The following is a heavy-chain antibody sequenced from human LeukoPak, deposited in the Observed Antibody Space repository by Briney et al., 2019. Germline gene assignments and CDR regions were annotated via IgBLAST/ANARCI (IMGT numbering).Heavy chain of an antibody. Sequence: SETLSLTCTVSGGSISSYYWSWIRQPPGKGLEWIGYIYYSGSTNYNPSLKSRVTISVDTSKNQFSLKLSSVTAADTAVYYCARTPKIAAAGPREYYGMDVWGQGTTVTVSS. D-gene: IGHD6-13*01. CDR2: IYYSGST. CDR3: ARTPKIAAAGPREYYGMDV. J-gene: IGHJ6*02. CDR1: GGSISSYY. V-gene: IGHV4-59*08.